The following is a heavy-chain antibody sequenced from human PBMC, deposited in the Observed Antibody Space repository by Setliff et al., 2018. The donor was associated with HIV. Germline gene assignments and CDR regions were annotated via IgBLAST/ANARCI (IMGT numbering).Heavy chain of an antibody. CDR1: GLTFNTAW. D-gene: IGHD4-4*01. J-gene: IGHJ6*03. CDR2: IKTKTEGETT. Sequence: LRLSCAASGLTFNTAWMTWVRQAPGKGLEWVGRIKTKTEGETTDYAAPVKGRFTISRVDSKNTLYLQMNSLKSEDTAVYYCATGDYSNQFYYYYYYMDVWGKGTAVTVSS. CDR3: ATGDYSNQFYYYYYYMDV. V-gene: IGHV3-15*01.